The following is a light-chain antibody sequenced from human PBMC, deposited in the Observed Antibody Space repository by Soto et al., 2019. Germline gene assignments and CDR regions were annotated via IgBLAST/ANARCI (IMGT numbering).Light chain of an antibody. J-gene: IGKJ1*01. Sequence: DIVLTQSPGTLSLSPGENATLSCRAIQRITSSYLTWYQQRPGQAPRLLIYGASSRATGIPDRFSGSGSGTDFTLTISRLEPEDFAVFYCQHHGSSLTWTFGQGTKVDI. CDR1: QRITSSY. CDR3: QHHGSSLTWT. CDR2: GAS. V-gene: IGKV3-20*01.